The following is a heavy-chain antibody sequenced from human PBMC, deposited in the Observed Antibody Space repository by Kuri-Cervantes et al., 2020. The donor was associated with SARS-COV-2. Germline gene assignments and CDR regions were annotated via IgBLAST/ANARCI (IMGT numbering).Heavy chain of an antibody. V-gene: IGHV3-64*02. Sequence: GESLKISCAASGFTFSNYALYWVRQAPGKGLEYVSAISSNGDSTYYADPVKGRFTMSRDNSKNTLYLQMGSLRAEDMAVYYCARVSRSGYLDYWGQGTLVTVSS. CDR1: GFTFSNYA. D-gene: IGHD3-3*01. CDR2: ISSNGDST. CDR3: ARVSRSGYLDY. J-gene: IGHJ4*02.